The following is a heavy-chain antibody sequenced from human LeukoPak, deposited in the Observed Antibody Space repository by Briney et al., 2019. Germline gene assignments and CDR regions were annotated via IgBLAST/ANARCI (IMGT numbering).Heavy chain of an antibody. Sequence: PPETLSLTCTVPGGSISSYYWSWIRQPPGKGLEWIGYIYYSGSTNYNPSLKSRVTISVDTSKNQFSLKLSSVTAADTAVYYCATDSTGSSWYRDWFDPWGQGTLVTVSS. CDR3: ATDSTGSSWYRDWFDP. CDR2: IYYSGST. D-gene: IGHD6-13*01. V-gene: IGHV4-59*01. CDR1: GGSISSYY. J-gene: IGHJ5*02.